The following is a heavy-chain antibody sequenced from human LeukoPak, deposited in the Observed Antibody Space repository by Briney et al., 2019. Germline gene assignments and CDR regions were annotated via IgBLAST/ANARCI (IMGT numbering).Heavy chain of an antibody. CDR3: ARVASGYDVFDI. D-gene: IGHD3-3*01. Sequence: SETLSLTCTVSGGSVSSGSYYWSWIRQPPGNGLEWIGYIYYSGSTNYNPSLKSRVTISVDTSKNQFSLKLSSVTAADTAVFYCARVASGYDVFDIWGQGTMVTVSS. CDR2: IYYSGST. J-gene: IGHJ3*02. V-gene: IGHV4-61*01. CDR1: GGSVSSGSYY.